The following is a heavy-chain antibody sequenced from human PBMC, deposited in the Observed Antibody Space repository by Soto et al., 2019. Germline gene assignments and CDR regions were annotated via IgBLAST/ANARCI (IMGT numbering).Heavy chain of an antibody. CDR3: ARGLGLGDC. Sequence: QVQLVQSGAEVKKPGASVKVSCKASGYTFSSYYIHWVRQAPGQGLEWIGIINPNVDSTNYAQNFKGRLTVTRDTSTATVYMDLSALTTEATSMYYCARGLGLGDCWGQGTLVTVSS. J-gene: IGHJ4*02. CDR1: GYTFSSYY. CDR2: INPNVDST. V-gene: IGHV1-46*01. D-gene: IGHD7-27*01.